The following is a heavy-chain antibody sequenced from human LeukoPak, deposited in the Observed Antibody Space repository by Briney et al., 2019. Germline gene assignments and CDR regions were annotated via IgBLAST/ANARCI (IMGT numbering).Heavy chain of an antibody. J-gene: IGHJ6*03. CDR1: GYTFTSYY. CDR2: INPNSGGT. V-gene: IGHV1-2*02. Sequence: GASVKVSCKASGYTFTSYYMHWVRQAPGQGLEWMGWINPNSGGTNYAQKFQGRVTMTRDTSISTAYMELSRLRSDDTAVYYCARGPFVCTNGVCYTGRYMDVWGKGTTVTVSS. D-gene: IGHD2-8*01. CDR3: ARGPFVCTNGVCYTGRYMDV.